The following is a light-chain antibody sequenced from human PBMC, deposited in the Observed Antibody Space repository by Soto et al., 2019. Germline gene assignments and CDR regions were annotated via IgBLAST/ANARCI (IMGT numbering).Light chain of an antibody. J-gene: IGKJ5*01. V-gene: IGKV3-20*01. CDR3: QQYGSSIN. CDR2: DAS. CDR1: QSVSSSS. Sequence: EIVLTQSPGTLSLSPGERATLSCRASQSVSSSSLAWYQQKRGQAPRLLIHDASSRATGIPDRFSDSGSGTDFTLTISRLEPEDFAVYYCQQYGSSINFGQGTRLEIK.